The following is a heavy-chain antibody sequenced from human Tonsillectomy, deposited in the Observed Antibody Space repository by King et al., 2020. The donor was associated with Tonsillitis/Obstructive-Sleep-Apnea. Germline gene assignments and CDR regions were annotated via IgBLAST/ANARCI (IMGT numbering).Heavy chain of an antibody. J-gene: IGHJ6*03. CDR3: AHQAVAGTGDYYYYMDV. Sequence: ITLKESGPTLVKPTQTLTLTCTFSGFSLSTSGVGVGWIRQPPGKGLGWLALLYLDDVKRYSPALTSRLTIPKETSKNQVVLTMNNMDPVDTATYYCAHQAVAGTGDYYYYMDVWGKGTTVTVSS. CDR2: LYLDDVK. D-gene: IGHD6-19*01. CDR1: GFSLSTSGVG. V-gene: IGHV2-5*02.